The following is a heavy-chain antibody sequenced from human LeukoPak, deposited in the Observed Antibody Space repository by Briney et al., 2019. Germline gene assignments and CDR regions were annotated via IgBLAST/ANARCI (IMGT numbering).Heavy chain of an antibody. J-gene: IGHJ4*02. CDR3: AREPSALAYCGGDCYSGGFDY. Sequence: PSETLSLTCTVSGGSISSYYWSWIRQPPGKGLEWIGYIYYSGSTNYNPSLKSRVTISVDTSKNQFSLKLSSVTAADTAVYYCAREPSALAYCGGDCYSGGFDYWGQGTLVTVSS. CDR2: IYYSGST. D-gene: IGHD2-21*02. CDR1: GGSISSYY. V-gene: IGHV4-59*01.